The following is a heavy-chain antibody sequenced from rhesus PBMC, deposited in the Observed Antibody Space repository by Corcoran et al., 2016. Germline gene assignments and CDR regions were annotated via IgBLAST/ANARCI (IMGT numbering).Heavy chain of an antibody. CDR3: ARKNPGSSMDV. CDR1: GASITSNY. V-gene: IGHV4S2*01. D-gene: IGHD2-21*01. J-gene: IGHJ5-2*02. CDR2: IDDSGGST. Sequence: QVQLQESGPGLVKPSETLPLTCDVSGASITSNYWSWIRQAPGKGLEWIGRIDDSGGSTYSNPTLRSRVTIAKDTSKNQFFLKLSSVTAADSAVYYCARKNPGSSMDVWGRGLLVSVSS.